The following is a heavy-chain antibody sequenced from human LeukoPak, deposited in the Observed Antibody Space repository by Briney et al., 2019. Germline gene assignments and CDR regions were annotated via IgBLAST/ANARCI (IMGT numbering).Heavy chain of an antibody. CDR2: VHYSGST. J-gene: IGHJ5*02. CDR3: ARSGDGYNPGWFGP. D-gene: IGHD5-24*01. V-gene: IGHV4-59*08. Sequence: SETLSLTCTVSGGSISSYYWSWIRQPPGKGLEWIGYVHYSGSTNYNPSLKSRVTMSLDTSKNQFSLKLSSVTAADTAVYYCARSGDGYNPGWFGPWGQGTLVTVSS. CDR1: GGSISSYY.